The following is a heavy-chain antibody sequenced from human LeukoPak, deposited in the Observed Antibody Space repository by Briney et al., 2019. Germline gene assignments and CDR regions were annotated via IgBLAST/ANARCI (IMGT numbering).Heavy chain of an antibody. J-gene: IGHJ6*02. CDR2: IYYSGST. Sequence: PSETLSLTCTVSGGSISSYYWSWIRQPPGKGLEWIGYIYYSGSTNYHPSLKSRVTISVDTSKNQFSLKLSSVTAADTAVYYCASLKFEGSSNGVYYYYGMDVWGQGTTVTVSS. V-gene: IGHV4-59*08. CDR1: GGSISSYY. D-gene: IGHD2-15*01. CDR3: ASLKFEGSSNGVYYYYGMDV.